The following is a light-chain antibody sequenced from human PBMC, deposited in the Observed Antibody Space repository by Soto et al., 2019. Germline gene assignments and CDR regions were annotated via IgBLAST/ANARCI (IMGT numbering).Light chain of an antibody. CDR2: EAS. J-gene: IGKJ4*01. CDR3: QQYDSFPLA. V-gene: IGKV1-5*03. CDR1: QNIDNW. Sequence: DIQMTQSPPTLSASVGDRVTITCRASQNIDNWLAWYQQKPGEGPKILVYEASTFQSGVPSRFSGSGSGTKFTLTITILQPDDFATYYCQQYDSFPLAFGGGTKVEIK.